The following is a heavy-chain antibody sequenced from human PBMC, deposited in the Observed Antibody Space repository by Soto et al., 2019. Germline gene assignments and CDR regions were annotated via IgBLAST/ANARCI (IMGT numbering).Heavy chain of an antibody. D-gene: IGHD3-10*01. CDR3: ARAYGSGSYSTGTYYYYYMDV. Sequence: QVQLQESGPGLVKPSGTLSLTCAVSSGSISSSNWWSWVRQPPGKGLEWIGEIYHSGSTNYNPSLKSRVTISVDTSKNQFSLKLSSVTAADTAVYYCARAYGSGSYSTGTYYYYYMDVWGKGTTVTVSS. CDR1: SGSISSSNW. J-gene: IGHJ6*03. CDR2: IYHSGST. V-gene: IGHV4-4*02.